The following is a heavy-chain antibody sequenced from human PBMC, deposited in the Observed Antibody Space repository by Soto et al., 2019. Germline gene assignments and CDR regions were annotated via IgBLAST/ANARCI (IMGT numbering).Heavy chain of an antibody. CDR2: IYYSGST. Sequence: KPSETLSLTCTVSGGSISSGGYYWSWIRQHPGKGLEWIGYIYYSGSTYYNPSLKSRVTISVDTSKNQFSLKLSSVTAADTAVYYCARVRLRTGYYYYYGMDVWGQGTTVTV. V-gene: IGHV4-31*03. CDR1: GGSISSGGYY. CDR3: ARVRLRTGYYYYYGMDV. J-gene: IGHJ6*02. D-gene: IGHD4-17*01.